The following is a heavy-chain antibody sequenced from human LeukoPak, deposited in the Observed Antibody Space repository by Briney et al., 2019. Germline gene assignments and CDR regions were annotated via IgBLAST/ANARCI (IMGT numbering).Heavy chain of an antibody. CDR2: IYYSGST. CDR1: GGSISSYY. V-gene: IGHV4-59*01. CDR3: AILGYSYGYAFDI. J-gene: IGHJ3*02. D-gene: IGHD5-18*01. Sequence: SETLSLTCTASGGSISSYYWSWIRQPPGKGLEWIGYIYYSGSTNYNPSLKSRVTISVDTSKNQFSLKLSSVTAADTAVYYCAILGYSYGYAFDIWGQGTMVTVSS.